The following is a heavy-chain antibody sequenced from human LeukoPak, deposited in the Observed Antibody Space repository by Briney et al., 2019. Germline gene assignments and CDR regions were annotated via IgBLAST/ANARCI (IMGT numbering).Heavy chain of an antibody. CDR3: ATEGQRGFDP. D-gene: IGHD1-1*01. J-gene: IGHJ5*02. V-gene: IGHV4-39*07. CDR2: TYYTGHT. Sequence: SETLSLTCTVSGVSISTTIYYWGWIRQSPGKGLQWIASTYYTGHTSYNPSLKSRITMSVDTSKNQFSLNLSSVTAADTAVYYCATEGQRGFDPWGQGTLVTVSS. CDR1: GVSISTTIYY.